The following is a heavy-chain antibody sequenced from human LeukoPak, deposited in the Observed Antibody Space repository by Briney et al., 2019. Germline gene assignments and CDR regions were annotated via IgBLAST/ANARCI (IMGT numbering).Heavy chain of an antibody. J-gene: IGHJ6*03. CDR3: AKNYYYYMDV. CDR2: IYYSGST. V-gene: IGHV4-59*12. Sequence: SETLSLTCTVSGGSISSYYWSWIRQPPGKGLEWIGYIYYSGSTDYNPSLKSRVTISVDKSKNQFSLKLSSVTAADTAVYYCAKNYYYYMDVWGKGTTVTVSS. CDR1: GGSISSYY.